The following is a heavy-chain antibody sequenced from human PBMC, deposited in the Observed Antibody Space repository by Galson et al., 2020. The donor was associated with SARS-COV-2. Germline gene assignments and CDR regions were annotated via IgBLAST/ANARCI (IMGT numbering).Heavy chain of an antibody. V-gene: IGHV3-23*01. CDR2: VSGSGSTT. J-gene: IGHJ4*02. D-gene: IGHD3-22*01. CDR3: AKRHRDSSGFDY. Sequence: GGSLRLSCTASGFTFNNYAMNRLRQAPGKGLEWVSGVSGSGSTTYYAGSVKGRFTISRDNSQNTLYLQMNSLRVEDTALYYCAKRHRDSSGFDYWGQGVRVTVSS. CDR1: GFTFNNYA.